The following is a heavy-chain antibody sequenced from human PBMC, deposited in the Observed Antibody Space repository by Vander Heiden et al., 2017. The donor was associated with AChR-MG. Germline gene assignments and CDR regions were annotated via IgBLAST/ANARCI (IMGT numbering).Heavy chain of an antibody. V-gene: IGHV1-2*02. D-gene: IGHD5-12*01. CDR3: ARVSGYSGYDSPSSAERKTPHYDY. CDR1: GYIFTGYY. CDR2: INPNSGGT. Sequence: QVQLVQPGAELQQPGASAKVSCKASGYIFTGYYMHWVRQAPGQGLEWMGWINPNSGGTNYAQKFQGRVTMTRDTSISTAYMELSRLRSDDTAVYYCARVSGYSGYDSPSSAERKTPHYDYWGQGTLVTVSS. J-gene: IGHJ4*02.